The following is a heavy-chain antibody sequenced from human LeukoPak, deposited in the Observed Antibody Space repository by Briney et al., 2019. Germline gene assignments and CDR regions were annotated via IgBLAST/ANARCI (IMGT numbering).Heavy chain of an antibody. CDR1: GYTFTSYG. Sequence: ASVKVSCKASGYTFTSYGISWVRQAPGQGLEWMGWISAYNGNTNYAQKLQGRVTMTTDTSTSTAYMELRSLRSDDTAVYYCARDRTYYYDSSGYYRYFQHWGQGTLVTVSS. CDR2: ISAYNGNT. V-gene: IGHV1-18*01. CDR3: ARDRTYYYDSSGYYRYFQH. J-gene: IGHJ1*01. D-gene: IGHD3-22*01.